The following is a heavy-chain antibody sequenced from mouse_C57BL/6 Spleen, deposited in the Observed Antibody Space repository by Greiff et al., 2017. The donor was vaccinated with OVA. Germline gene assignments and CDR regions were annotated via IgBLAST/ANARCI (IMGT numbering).Heavy chain of an antibody. CDR1: GFTFTDYY. CDR3: ARYMRSSSYVGGAMDY. V-gene: IGHV7-3*01. D-gene: IGHD1-1*01. Sequence: VQLKESGGGLVQPGGSLSLSCAASGFTFTDYYMSWVRQPPGKALEWLGFIRNKANGYTTEYSASVKGRFTISRDNSQSILYLQMNALRAEDSATYYCARYMRSSSYVGGAMDYWGQGTSVTVSS. J-gene: IGHJ4*01. CDR2: IRNKANGYTT.